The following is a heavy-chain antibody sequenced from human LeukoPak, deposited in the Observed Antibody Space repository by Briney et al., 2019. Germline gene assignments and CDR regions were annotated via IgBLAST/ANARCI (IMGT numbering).Heavy chain of an antibody. CDR2: IYHRGST. CDR1: GGSISSSNW. Sequence: SETLSLTCAVSGGSISSSNWWNWVRQTPGKGLEWIGEIYHRGSTYYNPSLKSRVTISVDTSKNQFSLKLSSVTAADTAVYYCARHRRPTVVTPGHNYYMDVWGKGTTVTISS. D-gene: IGHD4-23*01. V-gene: IGHV4-4*02. J-gene: IGHJ6*03. CDR3: ARHRRPTVVTPGHNYYMDV.